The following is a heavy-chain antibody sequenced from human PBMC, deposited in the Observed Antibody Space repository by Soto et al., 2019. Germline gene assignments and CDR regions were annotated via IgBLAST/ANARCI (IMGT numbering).Heavy chain of an antibody. CDR1: GGSISSYY. CDR2: IYYSGST. D-gene: IGHD2-2*02. J-gene: IGHJ5*02. CDR3: ARDVGYCISTSCYSWFDP. V-gene: IGHV4-59*01. Sequence: PSETLSLTCTVSGGSISSYYWSWIRQPPGKGLEWIGYIYYSGSTNYNPSLKSRVTISVDTSKNQFSLKLSSVTAADTAVYYCARDVGYCISTSCYSWFDPWGQVTLVTVS.